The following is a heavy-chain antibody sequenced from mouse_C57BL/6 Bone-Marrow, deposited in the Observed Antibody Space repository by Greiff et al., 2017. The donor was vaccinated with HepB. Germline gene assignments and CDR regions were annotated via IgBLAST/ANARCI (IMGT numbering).Heavy chain of an antibody. D-gene: IGHD3-3*01. V-gene: IGHV1-4*01. CDR2: INPSSGYT. J-gene: IGHJ2*01. CDR1: GYTFTSYT. Sequence: VKLQQSGAELARPGASVKMSCKASGYTFTSYTMHWVKQRPGQGLEWIGYINPSSGYTKYNQKFKDKATLTADKSSSTAYMQLSSLTSEDSAVYYCARTRDVDYWGQGTTLTVSS. CDR3: ARTRDVDY.